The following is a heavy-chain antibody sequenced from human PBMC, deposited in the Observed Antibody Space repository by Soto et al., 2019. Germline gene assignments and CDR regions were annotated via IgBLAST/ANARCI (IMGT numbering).Heavy chain of an antibody. CDR1: GYKFTKSA. CDR3: ARDYDSSGYPSNRAYYLDY. CDR2: INAGKGNT. J-gene: IGHJ4*02. V-gene: IGHV1-3*05. D-gene: IGHD3-22*01. Sequence: QVQLVQSGAEEKKPGASVKVSCKASGYKFTKSAMHWVRQAPGQRLEWMGWINAGKGNTKYSQKFQGRVTITRDTXASTVYMELSGLRSEDTAIYYYARDYDSSGYPSNRAYYLDYWGQGTLVTVSS.